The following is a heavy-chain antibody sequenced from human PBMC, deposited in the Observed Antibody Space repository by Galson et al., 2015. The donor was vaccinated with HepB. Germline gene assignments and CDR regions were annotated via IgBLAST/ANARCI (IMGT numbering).Heavy chain of an antibody. J-gene: IGHJ4*02. CDR3: AKYGPPSMMVVAPFDS. D-gene: IGHD3-22*01. V-gene: IGHV3-23*01. CDR1: GFDFRTYA. CDR2: IGGSDPNT. Sequence: SLRLSCAASGFDFRTYAMGWVRQAPGKGLEWVSAIGGSDPNTYYAASVKGRFTISRDNSKDTLDLHLKSLTTEDTALYYCAKYGPPSMMVVAPFDSWGRGPWSPSPQ.